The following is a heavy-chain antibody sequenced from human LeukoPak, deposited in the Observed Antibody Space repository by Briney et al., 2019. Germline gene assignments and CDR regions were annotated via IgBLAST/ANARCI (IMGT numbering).Heavy chain of an antibody. CDR3: ARDGVGDLEACEDY. J-gene: IGHJ4*02. D-gene: IGHD3-10*01. CDR1: GFTFSSYW. CDR2: IKQDGSEK. V-gene: IGHV3-7*03. Sequence: GGSLRLSCAASGFTFSSYWMNWVRQAPGKGLEWVANIKQDGSEKYYVDSVKGRFTISGDNAKNSLYPQMNSLRAEDTAVYYCARDGVGDLEACEDYWGQGTLVTVSS.